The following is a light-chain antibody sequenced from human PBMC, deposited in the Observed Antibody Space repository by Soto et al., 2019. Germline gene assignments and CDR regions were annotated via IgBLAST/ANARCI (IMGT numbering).Light chain of an antibody. CDR2: GAS. V-gene: IGKV3-20*01. J-gene: IGKJ2*01. CDR1: QSVSSSY. CDR3: QRET. Sequence: EIVLTQSPGTLSLSPGERATLSCRASQSVSSSYLAWYQQKPGQAPRLLIYGASSRATGIPDRFSGSGSGTDFTLTISRLEPEDFAVYYCQRETFGQGTKLEIK.